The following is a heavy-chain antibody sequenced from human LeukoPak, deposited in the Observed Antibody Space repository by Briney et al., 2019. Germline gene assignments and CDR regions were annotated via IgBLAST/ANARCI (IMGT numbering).Heavy chain of an antibody. V-gene: IGHV3-69-1*01. CDR1: GFAFGGYE. Sequence: GGSLRLSCAASGFAFGGYEMNWVRQAPGKGLEWVSSISSSSYIYYADSVKGRFTISRDNAKNSLYLQMNSLRAEDTAVYYCARDSGSSSWYNWFDPWGQGTLVTVSS. CDR2: ISSSSYI. CDR3: ARDSGSSSWYNWFDP. D-gene: IGHD6-13*01. J-gene: IGHJ5*02.